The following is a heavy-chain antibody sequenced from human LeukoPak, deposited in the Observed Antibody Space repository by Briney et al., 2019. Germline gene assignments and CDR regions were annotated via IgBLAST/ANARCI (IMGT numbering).Heavy chain of an antibody. J-gene: IGHJ4*02. CDR3: TRGPPDGSGNYYPGDF. Sequence: PGGSLRLSCAASGFTFSSHWMHWVRQAPGKGLVWVSRISSDGTNTNYADSVKGRFTISRDNAENTLYLQMNSLRVEDTAVYYCTRGPPDGSGNYYPGDFWGQGTLVTVSS. CDR1: GFTFSSHW. D-gene: IGHD3-10*01. V-gene: IGHV3-74*01. CDR2: ISSDGTNT.